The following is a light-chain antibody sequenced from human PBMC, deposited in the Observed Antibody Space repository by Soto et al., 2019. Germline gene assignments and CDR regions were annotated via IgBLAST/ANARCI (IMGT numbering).Light chain of an antibody. V-gene: IGKV1-12*01. CDR3: QQANSFPLT. Sequence: DIQMTQSPSSVSTSVGDRVSITCRASQGISNWLAWYQQKPGRAPKLLIYTGSSLQSGVPSRFSGTGSGTDFTLTISSLQPEDVATYYCQQANSFPLTFGGGTKVEIK. J-gene: IGKJ4*01. CDR2: TGS. CDR1: QGISNW.